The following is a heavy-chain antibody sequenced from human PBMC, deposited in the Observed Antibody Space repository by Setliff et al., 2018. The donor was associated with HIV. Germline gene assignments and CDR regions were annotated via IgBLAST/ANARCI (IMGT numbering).Heavy chain of an antibody. Sequence: GGSLRLSCVASGFTFRSYWMHWVRQAPGKGLVWVSLINSDGSATNYADSVKGRFTISSDKAKNTVYLQMNSLRAEDTAVYYCAFGGGWLHDYWGQGTLVTVS. D-gene: IGHD3-10*01. V-gene: IGHV3-74*01. J-gene: IGHJ4*02. CDR1: GFTFRSYW. CDR3: AFGGGWLHDY. CDR2: INSDGSAT.